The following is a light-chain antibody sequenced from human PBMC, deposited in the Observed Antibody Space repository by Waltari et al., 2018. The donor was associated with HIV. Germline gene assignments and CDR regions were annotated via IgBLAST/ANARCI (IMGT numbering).Light chain of an antibody. V-gene: IGLV2-23*02. CDR3: CSYAGSSTLYV. CDR2: DVS. Sequence: QSALTQPASVSGSPGQSLTISCTGTSSDVGGYNYVSGYQQHPGKAPKLMIYDVSKRPSGVSNRFSGSKSGNTASLTISGLQAEDEADYYCCSYAGSSTLYVFGTGTKVTVL. J-gene: IGLJ1*01. CDR1: SSDVGGYNY.